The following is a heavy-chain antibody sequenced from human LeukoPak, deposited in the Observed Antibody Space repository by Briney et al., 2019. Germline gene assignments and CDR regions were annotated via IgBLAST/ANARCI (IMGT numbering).Heavy chain of an antibody. Sequence: SETLSLTCTVSGGSISSYYWSWIWQPPGKGLEWIGYIYCSGSTNYNPSLKSRVTISVDTSKNQFSLKLSSVTAADTAVYYCARDRGWRFGEPSYYYGMDVWGQGTTVTVSS. CDR2: IYCSGST. CDR3: ARDRGWRFGEPSYYYGMDV. CDR1: GGSISSYY. V-gene: IGHV4-59*01. D-gene: IGHD3-10*01. J-gene: IGHJ6*02.